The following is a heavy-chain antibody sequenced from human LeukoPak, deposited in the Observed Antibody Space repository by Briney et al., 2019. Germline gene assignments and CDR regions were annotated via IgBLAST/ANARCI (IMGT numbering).Heavy chain of an antibody. CDR3: ARDSLLWFGELFGYFDY. CDR1: GYTFTSYG. Sequence: ASVKVSCKASGYTFTSYGISWVRQAPGQGLEWMGWISAYNGSTNYAQKLQGRVTMTTDTSTSTAYMELRSLRSDDTAVYYCARDSLLWFGELFGYFDYWGQGTLVTVSS. D-gene: IGHD3-10*01. J-gene: IGHJ4*02. V-gene: IGHV1-18*01. CDR2: ISAYNGST.